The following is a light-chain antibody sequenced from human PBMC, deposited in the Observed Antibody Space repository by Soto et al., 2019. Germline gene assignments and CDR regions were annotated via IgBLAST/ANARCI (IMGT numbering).Light chain of an antibody. CDR2: ANI. J-gene: IGLJ3*02. Sequence: QSVLTQPPSVSGAPGQRVSISCTGTNTNIGAGYDVNWYQLLPGTAPKLLIYANINRPSGVPDRFSGSKSGASAFLVITGLQAEDEADYYCQSYDSSRSAWKVFGGGTKLTVL. CDR1: NTNIGAGYD. V-gene: IGLV1-40*01. CDR3: QSYDSSRSAWKV.